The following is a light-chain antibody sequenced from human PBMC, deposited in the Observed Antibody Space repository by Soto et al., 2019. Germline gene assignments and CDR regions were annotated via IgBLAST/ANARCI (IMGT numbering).Light chain of an antibody. V-gene: IGLV2-14*01. J-gene: IGLJ2*01. CDR2: EAI. Sequence: QSVLTQPASVSGSPGPSITISCAGTSNDVGGHIYVSWYQHHPGKAPKLMIFEAINRPSGVSNRFSGSKSGNTASLTISGLQAEDEADYYCSSYTRTSTVLFGGGTQLTVL. CDR3: SSYTRTSTVL. CDR1: SNDVGGHIY.